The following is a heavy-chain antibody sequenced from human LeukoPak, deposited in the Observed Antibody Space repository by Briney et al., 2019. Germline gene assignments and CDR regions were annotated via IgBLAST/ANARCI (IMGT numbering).Heavy chain of an antibody. CDR1: GFTFSSYG. CDR3: ASDMVRGVITFNFDY. Sequence: GSLRLSCAASGFTFSSYGMHWVRQAPGKGLEWVAVISYDGSNKYYADSVKGRFTISRDNSKNTLYLQMNSLRAEDTAVYYCASDMVRGVITFNFDYWGQGTLVTVSS. CDR2: ISYDGSNK. D-gene: IGHD3-10*01. J-gene: IGHJ4*02. V-gene: IGHV3-30*19.